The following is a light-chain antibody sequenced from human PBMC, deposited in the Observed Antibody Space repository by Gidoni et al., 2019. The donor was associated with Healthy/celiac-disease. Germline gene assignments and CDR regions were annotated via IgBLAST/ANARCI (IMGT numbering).Light chain of an antibody. CDR1: QSGNSN. V-gene: IGKV3-15*01. Sequence: EIVMTQSPATLAVSPGESATLSCRASQSGNSNFAWYQQNPGKAPRLLIYGASTRATGIPAMFSGSGSGTDFTLTISSLPSEYFAVYYCQQYNYWPRTFGQGTKVEIK. J-gene: IGKJ1*01. CDR3: QQYNYWPRT. CDR2: GAS.